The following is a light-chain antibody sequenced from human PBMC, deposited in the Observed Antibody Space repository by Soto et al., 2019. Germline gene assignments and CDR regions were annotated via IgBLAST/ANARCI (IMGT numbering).Light chain of an antibody. CDR3: QQYSRSPFT. J-gene: IGKJ3*01. Sequence: EIVLTQSPGTLSLSPGERATLSCRASQSVSSSYLAWYQQKPGQAPRLLIYGASSRATGIPDRFSGSGSGTDFTVTISRLEPEDFAVYYCQQYSRSPFTFRPGTKVDIK. CDR2: GAS. V-gene: IGKV3-20*01. CDR1: QSVSSSY.